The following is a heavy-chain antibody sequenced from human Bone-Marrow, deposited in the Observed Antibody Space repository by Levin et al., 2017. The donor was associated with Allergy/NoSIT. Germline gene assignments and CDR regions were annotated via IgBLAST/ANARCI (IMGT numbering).Heavy chain of an antibody. CDR2: IYYSGST. Sequence: SETLSLTCTVSGTSITNYYWSWIRQPPGKGLEWIGNIYYSGSTKYNPSLKSRVTISVDMSKNQFSLKVTSVTAADTAVYYCARDFVFVSAVGEYYFDYWGQGALVTVSS. D-gene: IGHD1-26*01. V-gene: IGHV4-59*01. CDR1: GTSITNYY. CDR3: ARDFVFVSAVGEYYFDY. J-gene: IGHJ4*02.